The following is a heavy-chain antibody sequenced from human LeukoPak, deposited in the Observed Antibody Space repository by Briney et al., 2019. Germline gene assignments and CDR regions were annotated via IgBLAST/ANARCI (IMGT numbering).Heavy chain of an antibody. CDR3: AKDDSGIAVAGNFDY. J-gene: IGHJ4*02. Sequence: GGSLRLSCAASGFTFSSYGMSWVRQAPGKGLEWVSAISGSGGSTYYADSVKGRFTISRDDSKNTLYLQMNSLRAEDTAVYYCAKDDSGIAVAGNFDYWGQGTLVTVSS. D-gene: IGHD6-19*01. V-gene: IGHV3-23*01. CDR1: GFTFSSYG. CDR2: ISGSGGST.